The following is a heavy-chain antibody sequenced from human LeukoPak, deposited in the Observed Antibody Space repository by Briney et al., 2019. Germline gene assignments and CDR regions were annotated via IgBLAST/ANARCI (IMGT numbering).Heavy chain of an antibody. J-gene: IGHJ4*02. CDR2: IKSSIS. Sequence: SETLSPTCTVSGASISSDRFYWTWVRQPAGKRPEWIGRIKSSISNFNPSLKSRVNISVDTSTNQFSLKMSSLTAADTAVYDCARVPDWSYVPDNWGQGTLVTVSS. CDR1: GASISSDRFY. D-gene: IGHD3-10*01. CDR3: ARVPDWSYVPDN. V-gene: IGHV4-61*02.